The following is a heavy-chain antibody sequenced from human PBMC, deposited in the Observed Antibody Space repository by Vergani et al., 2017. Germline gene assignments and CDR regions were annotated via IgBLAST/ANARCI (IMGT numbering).Heavy chain of an antibody. J-gene: IGHJ6*02. V-gene: IGHV3-48*01. CDR3: AKGTAYYYYGMDV. D-gene: IGHD1-1*01. CDR1: GFTFSSYS. CDR2: ISSSSSTI. Sequence: EVQLVESGGGLVQPGGSLRLSCAASGFTFSSYSMNWVRQAPGKGLEWVSYISSSSSTIYYADSVKGRFTISRDNAKNSLYLQMNSLRAEDTAVYYCAKGTAYYYYGMDVWGQGTTVTVSS.